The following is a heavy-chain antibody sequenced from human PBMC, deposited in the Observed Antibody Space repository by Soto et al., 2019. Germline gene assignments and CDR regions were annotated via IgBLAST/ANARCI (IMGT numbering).Heavy chain of an antibody. CDR2: TDYRSKWFN. CDR3: ARLSERYSSGWTPFDY. Sequence: QVQLQQSGPGLVKPSQTLSLTCAISGDSVSSNNAAWHWIRQSPSRGLEWLGRTDYRSKWFNDYAVSVRSQITINPDTSKNQFSLQLTSVTPEDTAVYYCARLSERYSSGWTPFDYWGQGTLVTVSS. D-gene: IGHD6-19*01. J-gene: IGHJ4*02. V-gene: IGHV6-1*01. CDR1: GDSVSSNNAA.